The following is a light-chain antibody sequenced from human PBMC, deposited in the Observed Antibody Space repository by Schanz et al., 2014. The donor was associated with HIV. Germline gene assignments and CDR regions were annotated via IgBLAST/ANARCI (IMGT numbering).Light chain of an antibody. Sequence: QSALTQPASVSGSPGQSITISCTGTSSDVGFYNYVSWFQQYPGKAPKLLLYDVDVHVRPSGASNRFSGSKSGNTASPTISGHGADDEADYYCASYSSTDGFVFGTGTKLTVL. CDR2: DVDVH. CDR1: SSDVGFYNY. J-gene: IGLJ1*01. CDR3: ASYSSTDGFV. V-gene: IGLV2-14*03.